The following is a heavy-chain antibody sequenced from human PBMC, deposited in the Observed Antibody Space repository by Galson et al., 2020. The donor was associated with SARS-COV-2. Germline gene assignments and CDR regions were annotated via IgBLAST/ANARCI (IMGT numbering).Heavy chain of an antibody. D-gene: IGHD6-13*01. CDR2: IIPLFGTP. J-gene: IGHJ5*01. V-gene: IGHV1-69*13. Sequence: SVKVSCKASGGTLGSYAITWVRQAPGQGLEWMGGIIPLFGTPIYAQSFQGRVTITADESTTTAYMELHNLRSEDTAIYYCARAGYSSNWYGDNWFDSWGQGTLVTVSS. CDR3: ARAGYSSNWYGDNWFDS. CDR1: GGTLGSYA.